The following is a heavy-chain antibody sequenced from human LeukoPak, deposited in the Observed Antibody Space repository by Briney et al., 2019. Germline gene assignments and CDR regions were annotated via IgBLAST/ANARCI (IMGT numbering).Heavy chain of an antibody. J-gene: IGHJ4*02. D-gene: IGHD3-22*01. CDR1: GGTFSSYA. CDR2: IIPIFGTE. V-gene: IGHV1-69*05. Sequence: SVKVSCKASGGTFSSYAISWVRQAPGQGLEWMGRIIPIFGTENYAQKFQGRVTITTNTSTRTAYMELSRLRSEDTAVYYCARERTTYYYDSSGYPGEGWGQGTLVTVSS. CDR3: ARERTTYYYDSSGYPGEG.